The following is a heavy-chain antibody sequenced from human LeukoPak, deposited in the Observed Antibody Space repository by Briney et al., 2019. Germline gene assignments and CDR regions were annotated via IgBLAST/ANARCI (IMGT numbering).Heavy chain of an antibody. CDR2: IYYSGST. J-gene: IGHJ6*03. D-gene: IGHD3-10*01. CDR3: ARQGFSYYGSGSDYSQTAFYYYYYYMDV. Sequence: SETLSLTCTVSGGSISSSSYYWGWIRQPPGKGLEWIGSIYYSGSTYYNPSLKSRVTISVDTSKNQFSLKLSSVTAADTAVYYCARQGFSYYGSGSDYSQTAFYYYYYYMDVWGKGTTVTISS. V-gene: IGHV4-39*01. CDR1: GGSISSSSYY.